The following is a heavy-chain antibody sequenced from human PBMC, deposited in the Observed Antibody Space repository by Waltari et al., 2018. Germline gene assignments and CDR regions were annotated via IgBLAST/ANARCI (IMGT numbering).Heavy chain of an antibody. V-gene: IGHV3-30*18. Sequence: QVQLVESGGGVVQPGRSLRLSCAASGFTFSSYGMHWVRQAPGKGLEWVAVISYDGSNKYYADSVKGRFTSSRDNSKNTLDLQMNSLRAEDTAVYYCAKDGRRWLQFEFDGMDVWGQGTTVTVSS. CDR2: ISYDGSNK. D-gene: IGHD5-12*01. CDR1: GFTFSSYG. CDR3: AKDGRRWLQFEFDGMDV. J-gene: IGHJ6*02.